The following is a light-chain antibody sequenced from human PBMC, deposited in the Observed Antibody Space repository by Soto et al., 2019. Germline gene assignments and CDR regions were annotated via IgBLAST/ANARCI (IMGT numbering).Light chain of an antibody. CDR1: RSIRTY. CDR3: QQTLSTFTS. CDR2: TAS. V-gene: IGKV1-39*01. J-gene: IGKJ2*03. Sequence: DIQVTQSPSSLAASVGDRVTITCRASRSIRTYLNWYQQRPGKPPKVLIHTASTLQGGVPSRFIGSGSGTEFTLTISSLQPEEFVTYYCQQTLSTFTSFGQGTKLEIK.